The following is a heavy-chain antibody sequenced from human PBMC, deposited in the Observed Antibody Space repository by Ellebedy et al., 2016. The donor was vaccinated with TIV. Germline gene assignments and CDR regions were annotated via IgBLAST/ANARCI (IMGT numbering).Heavy chain of an antibody. CDR2: IKQDGSDK. CDR3: ARGRYVSGWYPDYFDY. CDR1: GFTFSSYW. V-gene: IGHV3-7*03. Sequence: PGGSLRLSCAASGFTFSSYWMSWVRQTPGKGHEWVANIKQDGSDKYYVDSVKGRFTISRDNANNSLYLQMNSLRAEDTAVYYCARGRYVSGWYPDYFDYWGQGNLVTVSS. J-gene: IGHJ4*02. D-gene: IGHD6-19*01.